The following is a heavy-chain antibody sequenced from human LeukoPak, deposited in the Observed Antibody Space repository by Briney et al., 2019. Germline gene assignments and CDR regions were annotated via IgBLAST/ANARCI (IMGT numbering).Heavy chain of an antibody. D-gene: IGHD4-23*01. V-gene: IGHV4-39*01. CDR1: GGSISSSSYY. Sequence: PSETLSLTCTVSGGSISSSSYYWGWIRQPPGKGLEWIGSIYYSGSSYYNPSLKSRVTISVDTSKNQFSLKLSSVTAADTAVYYCAGNRGLGRDYWGQGTLVTVSS. CDR2: IYYSGSS. J-gene: IGHJ4*02. CDR3: AGNRGLGRDY.